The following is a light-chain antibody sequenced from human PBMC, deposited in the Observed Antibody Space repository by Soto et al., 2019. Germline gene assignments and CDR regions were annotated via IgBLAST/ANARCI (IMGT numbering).Light chain of an antibody. Sequence: QAVVTQEPSLTVSPGGTVTLTCGSSTGAVTSGHYPYWFQQKPGQAPRTLIYDTSNKHSWTPARFSGSLLGDKAALTLSGAQPEGGAEYFCLLSYSGARLFGGGTKLTVL. V-gene: IGLV7-46*01. CDR1: TGAVTSGHY. CDR3: LLSYSGARL. J-gene: IGLJ2*01. CDR2: DTS.